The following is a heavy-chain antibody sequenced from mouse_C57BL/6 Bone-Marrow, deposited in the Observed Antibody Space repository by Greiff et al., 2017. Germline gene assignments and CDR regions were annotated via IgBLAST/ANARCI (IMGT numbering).Heavy chain of an antibody. Sequence: EVQLVESGGGLVKPGGSLKLSCAASGFTFSSYAMSWVRQTPEKRLEWVATISDGGSYTYYPDNVKGRFTISRDNAKNNLYLQMSHLKSEDTAMYYCARENLLLRPGGAMDYWGQGTSVTVSS. D-gene: IGHD1-1*01. CDR3: ARENLLLRPGGAMDY. CDR2: ISDGGSYT. J-gene: IGHJ4*01. V-gene: IGHV5-4*01. CDR1: GFTFSSYA.